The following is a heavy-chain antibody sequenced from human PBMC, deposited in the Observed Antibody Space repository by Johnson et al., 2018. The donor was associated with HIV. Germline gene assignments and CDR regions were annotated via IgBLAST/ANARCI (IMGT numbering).Heavy chain of an antibody. J-gene: IGHJ3*02. Sequence: QVQLVESGGGVVQPGRSLRLSCAASGFTFSSYAMHWVRQAPGKGLEWVAVISYDGSNKYYADSVKGRFTISRDNSKNKPYPQMNSLRAEDTAGYYCARNRISLWFREGAFDIWGQGTMVTVSS. CDR3: ARNRISLWFREGAFDI. V-gene: IGHV3-30*04. D-gene: IGHD3-10*01. CDR1: GFTFSSYA. CDR2: ISYDGSNK.